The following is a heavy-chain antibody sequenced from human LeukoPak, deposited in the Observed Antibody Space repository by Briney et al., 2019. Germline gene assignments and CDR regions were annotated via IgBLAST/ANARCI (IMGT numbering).Heavy chain of an antibody. V-gene: IGHV1-46*01. D-gene: IGHD1-26*01. J-gene: IGHJ3*02. CDR2: INPSGGST. Sequence: ASVKVSCKASGYTFTSYYMYWVRQAPGQGLEWMGIINPSGGSTSYAQKFQGRVTMTRDTSTSTVYMDLSSLRSEDTAVYYCASQVGATLVSPGDAFDIWGQGTMVTVSS. CDR3: ASQVGATLVSPGDAFDI. CDR1: GYTFTSYY.